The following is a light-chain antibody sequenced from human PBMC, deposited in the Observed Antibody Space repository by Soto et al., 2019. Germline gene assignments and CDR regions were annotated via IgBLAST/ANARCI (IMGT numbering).Light chain of an antibody. V-gene: IGLV2-11*01. J-gene: IGLJ2*01. CDR1: SNDVGGYNF. Sequence: QSVLTQPRSVSGSPGQSVTISCTGTSNDVGGYNFVSWYQQHPGKVPKLFIYDVSRRPSGVPDRFSGSKSGNTASLTISGLQAEDEADYYCSSYAGSYTLVFGGGTKLTLL. CDR3: SSYAGSYTLV. CDR2: DVS.